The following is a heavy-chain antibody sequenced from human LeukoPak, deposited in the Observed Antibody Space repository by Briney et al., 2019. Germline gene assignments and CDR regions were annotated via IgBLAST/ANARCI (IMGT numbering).Heavy chain of an antibody. J-gene: IGHJ5*02. CDR2: IYTSGST. CDR1: GGSISSYY. D-gene: IGHD2-2*01. CDR3: AREYCSSTCCQFNWFDP. Sequence: SETLSLTCTASGGSISSYYWSWIRQPAGKGLEWIGRIYTSGSTNYNPSLKSRVTMSVDTSKNQFSLKLSSVTAADTAVYYCAREYCSSTCCQFNWFDPWGEGTLVTVSS. V-gene: IGHV4-4*07.